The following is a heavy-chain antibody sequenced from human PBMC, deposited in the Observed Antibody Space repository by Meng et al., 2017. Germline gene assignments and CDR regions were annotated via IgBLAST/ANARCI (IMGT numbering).Heavy chain of an antibody. CDR2: INHSGST. J-gene: IGHJ4*02. CDR3: ARGRYFDWLSYRYYFDY. D-gene: IGHD3-9*01. V-gene: IGHV4-34*01. Sequence: QLPQWGAGLLDPSETLSLTCAVYGGSFSGYYWSWIRQPPGKGLEWIGEINHSGSTNYNPSLKSRVTISVDTSKNQFSLKLSSVTAADTAVYYCARGRYFDWLSYRYYFDYWGQGTLVTVSS. CDR1: GGSFSGYY.